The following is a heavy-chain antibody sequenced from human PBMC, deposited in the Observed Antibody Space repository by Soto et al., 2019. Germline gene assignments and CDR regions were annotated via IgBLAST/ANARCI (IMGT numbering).Heavy chain of an antibody. J-gene: IGHJ4*02. V-gene: IGHV1-69*02. D-gene: IGHD3-10*01. Sequence: QVHLVQSGAELKKPGSSVRVSCKASGDTFNSYTINWVRQAPGLGLEWMGRTNPIVTMGNYALKFQGRLSISANKSTSTAYIDLRRLRSDDAAVYYCATSYGAGSQAFDYWGQGALVTVSS. CDR2: TNPIVTMG. CDR1: GDTFNSYT. CDR3: ATSYGAGSQAFDY.